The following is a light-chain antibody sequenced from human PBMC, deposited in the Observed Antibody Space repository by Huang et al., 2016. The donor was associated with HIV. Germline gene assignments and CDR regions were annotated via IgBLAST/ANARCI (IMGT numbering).Light chain of an antibody. CDR3: QQSYSTPRLT. J-gene: IGKJ4*01. V-gene: IGKV1-39*01. Sequence: DIQMTQSPSSLSASVGDRVTITCRASPSIITYLNWYQQKPGKAPKLLIYGASSLQSGVPSRFSGSGSGTDFILTISSLQPEDFATYYCQQSYSTPRLTFGGGTKVEIK. CDR2: GAS. CDR1: PSIITY.